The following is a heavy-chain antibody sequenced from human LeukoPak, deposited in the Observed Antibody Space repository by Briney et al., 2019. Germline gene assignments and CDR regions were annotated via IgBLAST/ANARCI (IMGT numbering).Heavy chain of an antibody. D-gene: IGHD3-22*01. CDR1: GFTFSTYA. V-gene: IGHV3-33*06. Sequence: PGGSLRLSCAASGFTFSTYAMHWVRQAPGKGLEWVAVIWYDRTNKYYADSVKGRFTISRDNSKNTLYLQMNSLRAEDTAVYFCAKRGVVIRVILVGFHKEAYYFDSWGQGALVTVSS. CDR3: AKRGVVIRVILVGFHKEAYYFDS. CDR2: IWYDRTNK. J-gene: IGHJ4*02.